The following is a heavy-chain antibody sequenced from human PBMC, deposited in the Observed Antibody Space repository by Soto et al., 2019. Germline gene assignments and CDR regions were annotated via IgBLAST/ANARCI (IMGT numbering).Heavy chain of an antibody. J-gene: IGHJ4*02. CDR3: VTGDHLVR. V-gene: IGHV1-2*02. CDR2: INPKTGDT. D-gene: IGHD6-6*01. Sequence: QMQLVQSGAEARKPGASVKVSCKTSGYTFTGYYLNWVRQAPGRELEWVGWINPKTGDTNNAQKFQGRVTMTTDTSISTGYMELSGLKSDDTAVYYCVTGDHLVRWGQGTRVTVSS. CDR1: GYTFTGYY.